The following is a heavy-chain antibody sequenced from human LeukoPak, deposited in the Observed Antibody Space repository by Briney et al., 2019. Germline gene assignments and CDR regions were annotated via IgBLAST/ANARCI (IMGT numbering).Heavy chain of an antibody. V-gene: IGHV4-39*07. CDR3: ARDRGAVSSRWFDP. Sequence: SETLSLTCTVSGGSISSSSYYWGWIRQPPGKGLEWIGRIYTSGSTNYNPSLKSRVTISVDTSKNQFSLKLSSVTAADTAVYYCARDRGAVSSRWFDPWGQGTLVTVSS. CDR2: IYTSGST. CDR1: GGSISSSSYY. D-gene: IGHD3-10*01. J-gene: IGHJ5*02.